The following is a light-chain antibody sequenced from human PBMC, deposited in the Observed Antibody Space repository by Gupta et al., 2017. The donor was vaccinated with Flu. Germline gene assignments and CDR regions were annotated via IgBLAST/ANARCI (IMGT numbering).Light chain of an antibody. CDR1: SSDVGAYKY. Sequence: VTISCTGTSSDVGAYKYVSWYQQYPGKAPKLLIYEVSSRPSGVPDRFSGSKSGNTASLTVSGLQAEDEADYYCSSYAGSNNFKVFGGGTKLTVL. CDR3: SSYAGSNNFKV. J-gene: IGLJ3*02. V-gene: IGLV2-8*01. CDR2: EVS.